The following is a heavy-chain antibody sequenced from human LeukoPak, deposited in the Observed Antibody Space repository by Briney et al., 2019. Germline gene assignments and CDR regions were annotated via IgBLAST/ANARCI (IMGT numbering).Heavy chain of an antibody. CDR2: MYYSGGT. J-gene: IGHJ4*02. CDR3: AGTGLFFDY. D-gene: IGHD7-27*01. CDR1: GASISGYY. V-gene: IGHV4-59*01. Sequence: SETLSLTCRVSGASISGYYWSRIRQPPGKGLEWIGHMYYSGGTTYNLSLKSRVSISLDTSKKHFSLKLSSVTAADTAVYYCAGTGLFFDYWSQGTLVTVSS.